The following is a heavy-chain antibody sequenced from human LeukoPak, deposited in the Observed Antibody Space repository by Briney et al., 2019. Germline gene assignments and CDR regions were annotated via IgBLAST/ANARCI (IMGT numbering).Heavy chain of an antibody. CDR3: AKDRGYSYGTPRTLHFDY. J-gene: IGHJ4*02. Sequence: PGGSLRLSCAASGFTFSSYGMQWVRQAPGKGLEWVAVISHDGSVKYYADSVRGRFTISRDNSKYTLYLQMNSLRVEDTAVYYCAKDRGYSYGTPRTLHFDYWGQGTLVTVSS. V-gene: IGHV3-30*18. CDR2: ISHDGSVK. D-gene: IGHD5-18*01. CDR1: GFTFSSYG.